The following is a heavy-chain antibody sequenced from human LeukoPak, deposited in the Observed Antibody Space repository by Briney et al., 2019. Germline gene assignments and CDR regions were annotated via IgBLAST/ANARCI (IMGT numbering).Heavy chain of an antibody. CDR1: GYTFTSYA. CDR3: ARGTSGSYSVFNWFDP. V-gene: IGHV1-3*01. CDR2: INAGNGNT. D-gene: IGHD1-26*01. J-gene: IGHJ5*02. Sequence: ASVKVSCKASGYTFTSYAMHWVRQAPGQRLEWMGWINAGNGNTKYSQKFQGSVTITRDTSASTAYMELSSLRSEDTAVYYCARGTSGSYSVFNWFDPWGQGTLVTISS.